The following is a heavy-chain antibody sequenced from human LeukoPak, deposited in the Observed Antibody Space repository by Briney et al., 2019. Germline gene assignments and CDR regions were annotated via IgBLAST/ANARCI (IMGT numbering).Heavy chain of an antibody. D-gene: IGHD3-3*01. J-gene: IGHJ4*02. CDR2: IYDSGST. V-gene: IGHV4-59*01. CDR1: GGSISRYY. Sequence: SETLSLTCTVSGGSISRYYWSWIRQPPGKGLEWIGNIYDSGSTNYNPSLKSRVTISVDTSKNQFSLKLSSVTAADTAVYYCARGHFDFWSGLYTIDFWGQGTLVSVSS. CDR3: ARGHFDFWSGLYTIDF.